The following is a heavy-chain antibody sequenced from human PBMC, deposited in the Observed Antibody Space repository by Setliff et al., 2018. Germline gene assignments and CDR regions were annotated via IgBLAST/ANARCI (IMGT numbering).Heavy chain of an antibody. CDR3: ERLVRYCTQRACQRTQDADL. CDR1: GYTFANSI. D-gene: IGHD2-8*01. Sequence: ASVKVSCKASGYTFANSIVSWVRPAPGQGLEWMGWISAYNGKTYIKEKFQGRLSMTTDTSTNTGYMELRNLTPDDTAVYFCERLVRYCTQRACQRTQDADLWGQGTRVTVSS. J-gene: IGHJ5*02. CDR2: ISAYNGKT. V-gene: IGHV1-18*04.